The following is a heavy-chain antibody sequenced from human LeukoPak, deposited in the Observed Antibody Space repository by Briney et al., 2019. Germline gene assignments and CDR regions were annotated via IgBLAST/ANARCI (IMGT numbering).Heavy chain of an antibody. V-gene: IGHV3-49*04. CDR2: IRSKAYGGTT. CDR3: TRVAIDFGIYYYGMDV. CDR1: GFTFGDYA. Sequence: GRSLRLSCTASGFTFGDYAMSWVRQAPGKGLEWVGFIRSKAYGGTTEYAASVKGRFTISRDDSKSIAYLRMNSLKTEDTAVYYCTRVAIDFGIYYYGMDVWGQGTTVTVSS. J-gene: IGHJ6*02. D-gene: IGHD3-10*01.